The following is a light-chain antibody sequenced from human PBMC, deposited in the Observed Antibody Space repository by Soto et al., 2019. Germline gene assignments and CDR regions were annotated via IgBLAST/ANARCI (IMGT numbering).Light chain of an antibody. CDR1: QSIGYW. J-gene: IGKJ1*01. Sequence: DIQMTQSPSRLSASVGDGVTVTCRASQSIGYWLAWYQQKPGKAPKLLIYAASTLETGVPSRFSGSGFGAEFTLTIASLQPDDSATYYCQQYNSFSKTFGRGTKVDIK. CDR3: QQYNSFSKT. V-gene: IGKV1-5*01. CDR2: AAS.